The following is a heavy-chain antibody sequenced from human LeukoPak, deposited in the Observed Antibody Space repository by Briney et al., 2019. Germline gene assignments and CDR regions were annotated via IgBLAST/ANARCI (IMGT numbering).Heavy chain of an antibody. Sequence: SVKVSCKASGGTFSSYAISWVRQAPGQGLEWMGGIIPIFGTANYAQKFQGRVTITTDESTNTAYMELSSLRSEDTAVYYCARDSGHCCSTSCPYCDYWGQGTLVTVSS. V-gene: IGHV1-69*05. J-gene: IGHJ4*02. CDR3: ARDSGHCCSTSCPYCDY. CDR1: GGTFSSYA. D-gene: IGHD2-2*01. CDR2: IIPIFGTA.